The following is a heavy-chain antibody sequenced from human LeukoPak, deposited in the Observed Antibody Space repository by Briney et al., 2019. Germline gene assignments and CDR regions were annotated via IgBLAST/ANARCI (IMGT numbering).Heavy chain of an antibody. D-gene: IGHD3-10*01. CDR2: ISYDGSNK. Sequence: GGSLRLSCAASGFTFSSFAMNWVRQAPGKGLEWVAVISYDGSNKHYADSVKGRFTISRENSKNTLSLQMNSLRAEDTAVYYCAREGWDGSGSLDYWGQGTLVTVSS. V-gene: IGHV3-30-3*01. CDR1: GFTFSSFA. J-gene: IGHJ4*02. CDR3: AREGWDGSGSLDY.